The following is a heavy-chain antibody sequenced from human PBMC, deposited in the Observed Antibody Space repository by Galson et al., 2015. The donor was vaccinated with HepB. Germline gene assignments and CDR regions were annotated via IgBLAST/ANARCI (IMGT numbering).Heavy chain of an antibody. CDR2: VKSNTDGGTT. CDR3: TTDSGVSALPIFAF. V-gene: IGHV3-15*01. J-gene: IGHJ4*02. D-gene: IGHD3-3*01. CDR1: GFTFSNAW. Sequence: SLRLSCAASGFTFSNAWMSWVRQAPGKGLEWVARVKSNTDGGTTDSAVPVKGRFTISRDDSKNILYLQMNSLKTKDTALYYCTTDSGVSALPIFAFWGQGTLVTVSS.